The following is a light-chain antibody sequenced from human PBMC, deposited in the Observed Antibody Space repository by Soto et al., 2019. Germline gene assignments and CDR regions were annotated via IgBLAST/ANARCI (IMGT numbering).Light chain of an antibody. CDR3: QRYYNAPFT. CDR1: QDIKNY. V-gene: IGKV1-27*01. Sequence: DIQVTQYPSSLSASVGDRVTITCRASQDIKNYLAWYQQKQGEIPKLLIYAASTLESGIPPRFSGSGSGTDFTLTIKNMQTEDVANYYCQRYYNAPFTFGGGTKVDIK. J-gene: IGKJ4*01. CDR2: AAS.